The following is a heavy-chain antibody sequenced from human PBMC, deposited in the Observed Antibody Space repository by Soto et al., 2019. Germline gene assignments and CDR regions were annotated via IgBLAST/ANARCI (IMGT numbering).Heavy chain of an antibody. CDR1: GFSFAGYA. D-gene: IGHD3-9*01. Sequence: EVQLSESGGGLVQPGGSLRLSCAASGFSFAGYALTWVRLAPGKGLEWVASISGGGGSTYYADSVKGRFSISRDNSNRMVYLQMGSLTAGDTAVYYCAKTETFNGYYNGFDYWGQGTRVTVCS. CDR2: ISGGGGST. V-gene: IGHV3-23*01. J-gene: IGHJ4*02. CDR3: AKTETFNGYYNGFDY.